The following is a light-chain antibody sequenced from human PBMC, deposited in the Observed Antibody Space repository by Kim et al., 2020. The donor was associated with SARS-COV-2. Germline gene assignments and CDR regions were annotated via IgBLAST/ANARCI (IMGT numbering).Light chain of an antibody. CDR2: DVR. CDR1: SSDIGAFNY. V-gene: IGLV2-14*03. J-gene: IGLJ1*01. CDR3: SSYTSTTTYV. Sequence: QSALTQPASVSGSPGQSITISCTGTSSDIGAFNYVSWYQQHPGTAPKLMIYDVRKRFSGVSDRFSGSKSGNTASLTISGLQPEDAADYYCSSYTSTTTYVFGTGTKVTVL.